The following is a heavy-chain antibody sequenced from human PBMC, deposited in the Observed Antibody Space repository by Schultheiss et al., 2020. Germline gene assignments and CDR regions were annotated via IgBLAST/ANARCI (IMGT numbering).Heavy chain of an antibody. CDR3: TRDGPYSSSDY. Sequence: GSLRLSCAASGFTFSSYAMSWVRQAPGRGLEWVGFIRSKAYGGTTEYAASVKGRFTISRDDSKSIAYLQMNSLKTEDTAVYYCTRDGPYSSSDYWGQGTLVTVSS. CDR2: IRSKAYGGTT. V-gene: IGHV3-49*04. J-gene: IGHJ4*02. CDR1: GFTFSSYA. D-gene: IGHD6-6*01.